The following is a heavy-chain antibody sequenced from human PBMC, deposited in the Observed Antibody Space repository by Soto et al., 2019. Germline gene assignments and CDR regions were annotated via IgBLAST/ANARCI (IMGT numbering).Heavy chain of an antibody. CDR1: GASISSTNW. Sequence: QVQLQESGPRLVKPSGTLSLTCAVSGASISSTNWWSWVRQPPGKGLEWIGEIYHTGSTKYNTSLKSRVPKSLDKSNNQFSLKLSSVTAADTALYYCATLPPRIVLVALPIPTWGQGTLVTVSS. CDR2: IYHTGST. V-gene: IGHV4-4*02. CDR3: ATLPPRIVLVALPIPT. J-gene: IGHJ4*02. D-gene: IGHD2-8*02.